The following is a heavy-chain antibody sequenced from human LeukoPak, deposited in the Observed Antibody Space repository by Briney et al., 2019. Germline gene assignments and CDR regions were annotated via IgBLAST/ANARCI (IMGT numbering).Heavy chain of an antibody. J-gene: IGHJ4*02. CDR1: GFAFSSYT. V-gene: IGHV3-30-3*01. D-gene: IGHD3-22*01. CDR2: ISSDGSNK. Sequence: GGSLRLSCAASGFAFSSYTTHWVRQAPGKGLEWVAVISSDGSNKYYADSVKGRFTISRDNSKNTLYLQMNSLRAEDTAVYYCAREYHYDSSGSIDYWGQGTLVTVSS. CDR3: AREYHYDSSGSIDY.